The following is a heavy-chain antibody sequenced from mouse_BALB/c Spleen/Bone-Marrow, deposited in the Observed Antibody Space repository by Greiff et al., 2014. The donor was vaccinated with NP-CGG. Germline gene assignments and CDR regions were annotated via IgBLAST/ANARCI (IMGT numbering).Heavy chain of an antibody. CDR1: GFTFSDYG. J-gene: IGHJ4*01. CDR2: ISNLAYSI. Sequence: EVQLVESGGGVVQPGGSRKLSCAASGFTFSDYGMAWVRQAPGKGPEWVAFISNLAYSIYYADTVTGRFTISRENAKNTLYLEMSSLRSEDTAMYYCAREGGAMDYWGQGTSVTVSS. CDR3: AREGGAMDY. V-gene: IGHV5-15*02.